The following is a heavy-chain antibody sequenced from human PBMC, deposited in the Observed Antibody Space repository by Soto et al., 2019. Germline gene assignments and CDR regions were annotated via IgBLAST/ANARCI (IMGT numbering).Heavy chain of an antibody. CDR3: ARAYGHHVFDY. CDR1: GGSISSYY. CDR2: IYYSGST. Sequence: PSQTLSLTCTVSGGSISSYYWSWIRQPPGKGLEWIGYIYYSGSTNYNPSLKSRVTISVDTSKNQFSLKLSSLTAADTAVYYCARAYGHHVFDYWDQGTLFTVS. D-gene: IGHD4-17*01. V-gene: IGHV4-59*01. J-gene: IGHJ4*02.